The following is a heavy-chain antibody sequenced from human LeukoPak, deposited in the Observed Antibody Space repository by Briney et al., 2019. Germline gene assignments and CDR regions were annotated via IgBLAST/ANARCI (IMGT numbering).Heavy chain of an antibody. Sequence: GGSLRLSCAASGFTFDDYGMNWVRQAPGKGLEWVSGIKWNGGRIGYADSVKGRFTISRDNSKNTLYLQMNSLRAEDTAVYYCAKDLGLLWFGEFDYWGQGTLVTVSS. CDR1: GFTFDDYG. CDR3: AKDLGLLWFGEFDY. CDR2: IKWNGGRI. V-gene: IGHV3-20*04. D-gene: IGHD3-10*01. J-gene: IGHJ4*02.